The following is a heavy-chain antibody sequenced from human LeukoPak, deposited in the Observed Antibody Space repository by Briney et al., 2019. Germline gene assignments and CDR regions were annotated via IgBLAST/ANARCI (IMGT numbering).Heavy chain of an antibody. Sequence: GGSLRLSCAASGFTFSSYEMNWVRQAPGKGLEWVSAISGSGGSTYYADSVKGRFTISRDNAKNTLYLQMNSLRAEDTAVYYCAGEGSSYYYYYMDVWGKGTTVTISS. J-gene: IGHJ6*03. V-gene: IGHV3-23*01. CDR2: ISGSGGST. D-gene: IGHD6-19*01. CDR1: GFTFSSYE. CDR3: AGEGSSYYYYYMDV.